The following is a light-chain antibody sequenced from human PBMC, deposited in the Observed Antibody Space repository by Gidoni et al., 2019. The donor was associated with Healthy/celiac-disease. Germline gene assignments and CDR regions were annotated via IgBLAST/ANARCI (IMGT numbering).Light chain of an antibody. CDR1: QSISNY. Sequence: DIQMTQSPSSLSASVGDRVTITCRASQSISNYLNWYQQKPGKAPKLLIYAASSLQSGVPSRFSGSGSGTDFTLTISSLQPEDFATYYCQQSYSTPPKFXXXTKVEIK. CDR3: QQSYSTPPK. J-gene: IGKJ1*01. V-gene: IGKV1-39*01. CDR2: AAS.